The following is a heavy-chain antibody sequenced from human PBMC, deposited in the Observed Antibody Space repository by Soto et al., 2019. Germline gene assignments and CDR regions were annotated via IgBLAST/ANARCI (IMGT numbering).Heavy chain of an antibody. Sequence: EVQLVETGGGLIQPGGSLRLSCAASGFTVSSNYMSWVRQAPGKGLEWVSVIYSGGSTYYADSVKGRFTISRDNSKNTLYLQMNSLRAEDTAVYYCARVGFYYDSSGLAFDYWGQGTLVTVSS. J-gene: IGHJ4*02. CDR3: ARVGFYYDSSGLAFDY. CDR1: GFTVSSNY. CDR2: IYSGGST. V-gene: IGHV3-53*02. D-gene: IGHD3-22*01.